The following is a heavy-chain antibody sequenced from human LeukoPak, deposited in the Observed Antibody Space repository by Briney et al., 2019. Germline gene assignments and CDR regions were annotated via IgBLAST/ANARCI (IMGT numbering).Heavy chain of an antibody. V-gene: IGHV4-34*01. CDR2: INHSGST. CDR1: GGSFSGYY. Sequence: SETLSLTCAVYGGSFSGYYWSWIRQPPGKGLEWIGEINHSGSTNYNPSLKSRVTISVDTSKNQFSLKLSSVTAADTAVYYFAKVPYNGNYAAYFDYWGQGTLVTVSS. CDR3: AKVPYNGNYAAYFDY. D-gene: IGHD1-7*01. J-gene: IGHJ4*02.